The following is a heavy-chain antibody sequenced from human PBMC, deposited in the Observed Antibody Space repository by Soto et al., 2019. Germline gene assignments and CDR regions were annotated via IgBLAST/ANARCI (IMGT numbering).Heavy chain of an antibody. D-gene: IGHD6-13*01. J-gene: IGHJ6*02. CDR3: IWQQDFYYGRAV. V-gene: IGHV3-49*03. CDR1: GFNFGDYA. Sequence: GGSLRLPFTASGFNFGDYAISWFRQAPGKGLEWVGFIRSKAYGGTTEYAASVKGRFTISRDDSRNTVYLQMNSLKPEDTALYYCIWQQDFYYGRAVWGQGTTVTVSS. CDR2: IRSKAYGGTT.